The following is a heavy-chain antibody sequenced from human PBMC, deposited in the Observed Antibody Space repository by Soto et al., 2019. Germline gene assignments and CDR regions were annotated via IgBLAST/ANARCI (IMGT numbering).Heavy chain of an antibody. V-gene: IGHV1-18*01. CDR1: GYTFTSYG. Sequence: ASVKVSCKASGYTFTSYGISWVRQAPGQGLEWMGWISAYKGNTNYAQKLQGRVTMTTDTSTSTAYMELRSLRSDDTAVYYCARRIRAIAAAGNRKASEYFDYWGQGTLVTVSS. J-gene: IGHJ4*02. D-gene: IGHD6-13*01. CDR3: ARRIRAIAAAGNRKASEYFDY. CDR2: ISAYKGNT.